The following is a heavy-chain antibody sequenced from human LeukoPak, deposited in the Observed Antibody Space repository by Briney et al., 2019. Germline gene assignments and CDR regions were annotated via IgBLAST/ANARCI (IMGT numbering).Heavy chain of an antibody. J-gene: IGHJ4*02. Sequence: GGSLRLSCAASGFTFSSYAMSWVRQAPGKGLEWVAVISYDGSNKYYADSVKGRFTISRDNSKNTLYLQMNSLRAEDTAVYYCAKIGLWLSNLNFDYWGQGTLVTVSS. CDR3: AKIGLWLSNLNFDY. V-gene: IGHV3-30*18. CDR2: ISYDGSNK. CDR1: GFTFSSYA. D-gene: IGHD5-18*01.